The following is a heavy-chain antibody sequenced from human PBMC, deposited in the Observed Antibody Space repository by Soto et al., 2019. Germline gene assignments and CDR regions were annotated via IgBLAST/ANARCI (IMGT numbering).Heavy chain of an antibody. D-gene: IGHD5-12*01. Sequence: GGSLRLSCAASGFTFNVHAMHWVRQAPGKCLEWASVISWNSGTICYEDSVKGRFTMSRDNDNNSLYMQMISMRVEDTALYYCEKDIKDGDGYNFGPLTCYYYYGMDVWGQGTTVTVSS. CDR3: EKDIKDGDGYNFGPLTCYYYYGMDV. CDR1: GFTFNVHA. V-gene: IGHV3-9*01. CDR2: ISWNSGTI. J-gene: IGHJ6*02.